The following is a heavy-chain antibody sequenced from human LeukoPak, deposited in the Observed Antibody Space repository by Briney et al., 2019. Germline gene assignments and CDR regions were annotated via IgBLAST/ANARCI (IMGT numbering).Heavy chain of an antibody. CDR3: AKSPQYYYYYYGMDV. D-gene: IGHD5-24*01. Sequence: SGGSLRLSCAASGFTFDDYAMHWVRQAPGKGLEWVSGINWNSGSIGYADSVKGRFTISRDNAKNSLYLQMNSLRAEDTALYYCAKSPQYYYYYYGMDVWGQGTTVTVFS. J-gene: IGHJ6*02. CDR1: GFTFDDYA. CDR2: INWNSGSI. V-gene: IGHV3-9*01.